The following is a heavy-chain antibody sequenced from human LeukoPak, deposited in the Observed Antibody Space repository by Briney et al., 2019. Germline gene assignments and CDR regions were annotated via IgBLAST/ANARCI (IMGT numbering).Heavy chain of an antibody. CDR1: GFTFSSYA. CDR3: AKTGDYSSGWYYFDY. J-gene: IGHJ4*02. V-gene: IGHV3-23*01. CDR2: ISGSGGST. Sequence: RGSPRLSCAASGFTFSSYAMSWVRQAPGKGLEWVSAISGSGGSTFYADSVKGRFTISRDNSKNTLYLQMNSLRAEDTAVYYCAKTGDYSSGWYYFDYWGQGTLVTVSS. D-gene: IGHD6-19*01.